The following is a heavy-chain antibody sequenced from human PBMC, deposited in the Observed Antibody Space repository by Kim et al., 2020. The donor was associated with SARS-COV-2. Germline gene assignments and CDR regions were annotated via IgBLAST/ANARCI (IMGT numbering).Heavy chain of an antibody. CDR1: GFTFDDYA. CDR3: AKDIKFRRGEWLLFADYYYYGMDV. D-gene: IGHD3-3*01. J-gene: IGHJ6*02. CDR2: ISGDGGST. Sequence: GGSLRLSCAASGFTFDDYAMHWVRQAPGKGLEWVSLISGDGGSTYYADSVKGRFTISRDNSKNSLYLQMNSLRTEDTALYYCAKDIKFRRGEWLLFADYYYYGMDVWGQGTTVTVSS. V-gene: IGHV3-43*02.